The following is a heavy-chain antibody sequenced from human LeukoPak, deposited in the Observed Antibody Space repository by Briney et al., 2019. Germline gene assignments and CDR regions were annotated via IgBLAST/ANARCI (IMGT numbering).Heavy chain of an antibody. CDR2: INHSGST. V-gene: IGHV4-34*01. D-gene: IGHD3-22*01. J-gene: IGHJ5*02. CDR3: ARWSSNYYDTSGRRFDP. CDR1: GGSLSDCY. Sequence: PSETLPLTCAVYGGSLSDCYWSWIRQPPGKGLEWIGEINHSGSTNYNSSLKSRVTISVDTSKNQFSLKLSSVTAADTAVYYCARWSSNYYDTSGRRFDPWGQGTLVTVFS.